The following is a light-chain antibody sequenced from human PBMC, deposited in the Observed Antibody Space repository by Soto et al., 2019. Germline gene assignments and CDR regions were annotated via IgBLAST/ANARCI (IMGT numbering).Light chain of an antibody. Sequence: EIVLTQSPGTLSLSPGERATLSCRASQSVSSSYLAWYQQKPGQAHRLLIYGASSWATGIPDRFSGSGSGTDFTLTISRLEPEDFAVYYCQQYGSSPLTFGGGTKVEIK. CDR1: QSVSSSY. CDR2: GAS. J-gene: IGKJ4*01. V-gene: IGKV3-20*01. CDR3: QQYGSSPLT.